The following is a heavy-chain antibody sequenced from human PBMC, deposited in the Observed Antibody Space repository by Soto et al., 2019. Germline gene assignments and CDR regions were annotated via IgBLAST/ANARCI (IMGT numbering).Heavy chain of an antibody. Sequence: GGSLRLSCAASGFTFSSYAMTWVRQAPGKGLEWVSAISGSGGNTYYADSVKGRFTISRDNSKNTLFFQMNSLRVEDTAIYYYAKRDDNGSSRGPPFDFWGPGTLVTVTP. CDR2: ISGSGGNT. V-gene: IGHV3-23*01. D-gene: IGHD2-2*01. CDR3: AKRDDNGSSRGPPFDF. CDR1: GFTFSSYA. J-gene: IGHJ4*01.